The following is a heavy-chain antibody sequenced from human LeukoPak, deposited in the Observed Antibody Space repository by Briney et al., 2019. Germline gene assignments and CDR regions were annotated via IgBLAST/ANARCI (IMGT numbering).Heavy chain of an antibody. Sequence: GGSLRLSCAASGFTVSSNYMSWVRQAPGKGLEWVSVIYSGGSTYYADSAKGRFTISRDNSKNTLYLQMYSLRAEDTAVYYCARASGYSSGWPYDYWGQGTLVTVSS. CDR1: GFTVSSNY. D-gene: IGHD6-19*01. V-gene: IGHV3-53*01. CDR3: ARASGYSSGWPYDY. J-gene: IGHJ4*02. CDR2: IYSGGST.